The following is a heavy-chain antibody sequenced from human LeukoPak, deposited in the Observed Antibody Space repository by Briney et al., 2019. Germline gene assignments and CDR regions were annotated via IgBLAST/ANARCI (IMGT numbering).Heavy chain of an antibody. V-gene: IGHV4-4*09. CDR2: ISTTGST. Sequence: SEPLSLTCTVSGTSISRRYWSWLRHSAGRGLEGLGYISTTGSTTYNPSLEGPVTMSEDTSQNQRYLTLSSVTAADTAVYFCARQDGLWVGDLGGWFDFWGRGIQVTVSS. J-gene: IGHJ5*01. CDR3: ARQDGLWVGDLGGWFDF. CDR1: GTSISRRY. D-gene: IGHD3-10*01.